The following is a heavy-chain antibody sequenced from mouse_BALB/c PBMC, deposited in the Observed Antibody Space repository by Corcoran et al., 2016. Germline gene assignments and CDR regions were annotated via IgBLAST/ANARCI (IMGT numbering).Heavy chain of an antibody. V-gene: IGHV1-9*01. J-gene: IGHJ1*01. CDR1: GYTFSSYW. CDR2: ILPGSGST. CDR3: ARNYGSSYEWYFDV. D-gene: IGHD1-1*01. Sequence: QVQLQESGAELMKPGASVKISCTATGYTFSSYWIGWVKQSPGHGLEWIGEILPGSGSTNYNEKFKGKATFTADTSSNTSYMQLSSLTSEDSAVYYCARNYGSSYEWYFDVWGAGTTVTVSS.